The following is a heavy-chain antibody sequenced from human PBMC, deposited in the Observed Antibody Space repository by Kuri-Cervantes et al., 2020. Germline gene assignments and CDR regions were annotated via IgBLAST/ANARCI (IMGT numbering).Heavy chain of an antibody. CDR2: INPNSGGT. Sequence: AAVPVSRKASQYTFTGYYMHWVRQAPGQGLEWMGWINPNSGGTNYAQKFQGRVTMTRDTSISTAYMELSRLRSDDTAVYYCARIPGIAVAGIDNWFDPWGQGTLVTVSS. CDR1: QYTFTGYY. J-gene: IGHJ5*02. CDR3: ARIPGIAVAGIDNWFDP. D-gene: IGHD6-19*01. V-gene: IGHV1-2*02.